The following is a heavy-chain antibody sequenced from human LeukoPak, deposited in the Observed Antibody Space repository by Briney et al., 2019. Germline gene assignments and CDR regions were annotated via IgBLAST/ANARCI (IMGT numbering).Heavy chain of an antibody. CDR2: IYYSGST. V-gene: IGHV4-59*01. Sequence: SETLSLTCTVSGGSISSYYWSWIRQPPGKGLEWIGYIYYSGSTNYNPSLKSRVTISVDTSKNQFSLKLSSVTAADTAVYYCARGYYYGSGEDWGQGTMVTVSS. CDR1: GGSISSYY. J-gene: IGHJ3*01. D-gene: IGHD3-10*01. CDR3: ARGYYYGSGED.